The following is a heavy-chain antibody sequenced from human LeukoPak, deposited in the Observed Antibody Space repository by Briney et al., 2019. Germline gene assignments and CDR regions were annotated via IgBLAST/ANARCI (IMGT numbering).Heavy chain of an antibody. CDR2: IYHSGST. J-gene: IGHJ4*02. D-gene: IGHD3-22*01. CDR3: ARGTYYDSSAYSGVRLFDY. CDR1: GYSISSDYY. V-gene: IGHV4-38-2*02. Sequence: SETLSLTCTVSGYSISSDYYWGWIRQPPGKGLEWIGSIYHSGSTYYNPSLKSRVTISVDTSKNQFSLKLSSVTAADTAVYYCARGTYYDSSAYSGVRLFDYWGQGTLVTVSS.